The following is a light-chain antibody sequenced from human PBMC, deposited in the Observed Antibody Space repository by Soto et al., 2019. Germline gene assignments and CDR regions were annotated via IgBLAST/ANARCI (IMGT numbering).Light chain of an antibody. CDR1: QDIRKY. Sequence: DIQLTQSPSSLSATVGDRVTITCQASQDIRKYLNWYQQKPGKAPKLLIYDASNRETGVPSRFSGSGSGTDFSLSIDSLQPEDIATYYCQQYDHPPYTFGQGTRLDIK. V-gene: IGKV1-33*01. CDR2: DAS. CDR3: QQYDHPPYT. J-gene: IGKJ2*01.